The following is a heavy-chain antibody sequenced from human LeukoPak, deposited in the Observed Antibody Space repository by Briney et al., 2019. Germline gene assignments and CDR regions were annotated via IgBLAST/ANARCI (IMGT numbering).Heavy chain of an antibody. V-gene: IGHV3-7*03. CDR2: IKQDGSEK. CDR3: ARVSPVVIVVEVAGTGSYFDY. Sequence: GGSLRLSCAASGFTFSSYWMNWVRQAPGKGLEWVANIKQDGSEKYYVDSVKSRFTISRDNAKNSLYLQMNSLRAEDTAVYYCARVSPVVIVVEVAGTGSYFDYWGQGTLVTVSS. J-gene: IGHJ4*02. CDR1: GFTFSSYW. D-gene: IGHD6-19*01.